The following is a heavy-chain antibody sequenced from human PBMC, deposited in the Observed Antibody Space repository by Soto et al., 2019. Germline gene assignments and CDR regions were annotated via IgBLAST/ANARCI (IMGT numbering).Heavy chain of an antibody. CDR3: ARDPVDQTRGAVAVKDAFDI. V-gene: IGHV4-30-4*01. CDR1: GGSISSGDYY. Sequence: SETLSLTCTVSGGSISSGDYYWSWIRQPPGKGLEWIGYIYYSGSTYYNPSLKSRVTISVDTSKNQFSLKLSSVTAADTAVYYCARDPVDQTRGAVAVKDAFDIWGQGTMVTVS. J-gene: IGHJ3*02. D-gene: IGHD6-19*01. CDR2: IYYSGST.